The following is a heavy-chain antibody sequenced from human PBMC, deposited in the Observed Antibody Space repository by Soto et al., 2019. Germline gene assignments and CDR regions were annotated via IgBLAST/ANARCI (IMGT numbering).Heavy chain of an antibody. CDR3: ARTGYTTGIGWFGP. CDR1: GYTFTTYW. Sequence: GESLKISFKASGYTFTTYWIGWVRHMPGKALEWMGIIYPGDSDTRYSPSFQGQVTISADKSISTAYLQWSSLKASDSAMSYCARTGYTTGIGWFGPWGQGTLVSVSS. CDR2: IYPGDSDT. J-gene: IGHJ5*02. D-gene: IGHD2-2*02. V-gene: IGHV5-51*01.